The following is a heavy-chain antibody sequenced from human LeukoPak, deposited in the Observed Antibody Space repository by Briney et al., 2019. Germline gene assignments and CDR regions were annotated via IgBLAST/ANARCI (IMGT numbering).Heavy chain of an antibody. V-gene: IGHV1-2*02. Sequence: ASVRVSCKASGYTFTGYYMHWVRQAPGQGLEWMGWINPNSGGTNYAQKFQGRVTMTRDTSISTAYMELSRLRSDDTAVYYCARASYYDSSGYYSWVEFDYWGQGTLVTVSS. D-gene: IGHD3-22*01. CDR1: GYTFTGYY. CDR2: INPNSGGT. J-gene: IGHJ4*02. CDR3: ARASYYDSSGYYSWVEFDY.